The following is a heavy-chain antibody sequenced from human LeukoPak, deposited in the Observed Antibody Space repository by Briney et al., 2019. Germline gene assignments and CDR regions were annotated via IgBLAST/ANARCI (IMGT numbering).Heavy chain of an antibody. V-gene: IGHV1-24*01. Sequence: APVKVSCKLSGNTLRELPIQWVRQAGGKGLEWMAGFDPENAEIVYAQKSQGRVTMTEDTSTNTAYMELTSLTSDDTALYYCATRGSDFWSGFDYWGQGTQVTVSS. CDR2: FDPENAEI. CDR3: ATRGSDFWSGFDY. CDR1: GNTLRELP. D-gene: IGHD3-3*01. J-gene: IGHJ4*02.